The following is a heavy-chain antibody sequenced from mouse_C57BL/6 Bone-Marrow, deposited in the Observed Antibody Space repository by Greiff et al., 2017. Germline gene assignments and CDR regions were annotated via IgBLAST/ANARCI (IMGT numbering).Heavy chain of an antibody. Sequence: QVQLQQSGAELARPGASVKMSCKASGYTFTSYTMNWVKQRPGQGLEWIGYINPSRGYTKYNQKFKDKATLHADKSSSTAYMQLSSLTSEDSAVYYCARFTYCGAYGGQGTLVTVSA. CDR1: GYTFTSYT. J-gene: IGHJ3*01. CDR3: ARFTYCGAY. D-gene: IGHD1-1*02. CDR2: INPSRGYT. V-gene: IGHV1-4*01.